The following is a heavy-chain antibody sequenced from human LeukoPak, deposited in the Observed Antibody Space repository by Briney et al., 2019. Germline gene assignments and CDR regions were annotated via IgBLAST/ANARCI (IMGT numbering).Heavy chain of an antibody. V-gene: IGHV3-23*01. D-gene: IGHD3-22*01. CDR2: ISGSGGST. J-gene: IGHJ1*01. Sequence: GGSLRLSCAASGFTFSSYSMNWVRQAPGKGLEWVSAISGSGGSTYYADSVKGRFTISRDNSKNTLYLQMNSLRAEDTAVYYCAKDVNYYDSSGYSIFQHWGQGTLVTVSS. CDR3: AKDVNYYDSSGYSIFQH. CDR1: GFTFSSYS.